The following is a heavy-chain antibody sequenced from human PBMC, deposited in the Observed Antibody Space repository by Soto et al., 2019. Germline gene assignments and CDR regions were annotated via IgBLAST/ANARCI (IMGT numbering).Heavy chain of an antibody. V-gene: IGHV4-59*07. D-gene: IGHD3-10*01. CDR1: GDSFSSYY. CDR3: AALDGALDY. CDR2: IFHTGNT. Sequence: SDTLSLTCTVSGDSFSSYYWTWIRQPPGKRLEWVAYIFHTGNTNYNPSLKSRVTISVDTSKNQFSLKLRSVTPADTAVYYCAALDGALDYWGPGTLVTVS. J-gene: IGHJ4*02.